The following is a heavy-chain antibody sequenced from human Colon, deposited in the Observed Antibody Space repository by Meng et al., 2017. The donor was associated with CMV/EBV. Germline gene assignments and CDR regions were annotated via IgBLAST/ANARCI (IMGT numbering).Heavy chain of an antibody. Sequence: ASVKVSCKASGDTFSSYTISWVRQAPGQGLEWMGWISGYNGNTNYAQKFQGRFTMTTDTSTSTAYMELRSLRSDDTAVYYCARGYDFWNGHYDYWGQGTLVTVSS. V-gene: IGHV1-18*01. D-gene: IGHD3-3*01. CDR1: GDTFSSYT. J-gene: IGHJ4*02. CDR2: ISGYNGNT. CDR3: ARGYDFWNGHYDY.